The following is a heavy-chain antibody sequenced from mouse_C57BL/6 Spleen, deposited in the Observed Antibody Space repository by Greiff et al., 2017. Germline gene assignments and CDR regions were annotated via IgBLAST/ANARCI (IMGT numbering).Heavy chain of an antibody. V-gene: IGHV1-82*01. CDR1: GYAFSSSW. D-gene: IGHD2-4*01. J-gene: IGHJ2*01. CDR3: ARGDYDGRGVDY. CDR2: IYPGDGDT. Sequence: QVQLKQSGPELVKPGASVKISCKASGYAFSSSWMNWVKQRPGKGLEWIGRIYPGDGDTNYNGKFKGKATLTADKSSSTAYMQLSSLTSEDSAVYFCARGDYDGRGVDYWGQGTTLTVSS.